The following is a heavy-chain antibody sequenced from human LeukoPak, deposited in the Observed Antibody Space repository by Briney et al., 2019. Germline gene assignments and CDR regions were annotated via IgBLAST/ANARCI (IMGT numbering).Heavy chain of an antibody. CDR2: MRSETDGGTT. Sequence: GGSLRLSCVVSGFXFVNAWMSWVRQAPGKGLEWVGCMRSETDGGTTEYAAPVKGRFTISRADSRNTVHLQMNSLKTEDTAVYYCTTALSYSGSYYSDNWGQGTLVTVSS. CDR1: GFXFVNAW. V-gene: IGHV3-15*01. D-gene: IGHD1-26*01. J-gene: IGHJ4*02. CDR3: TTALSYSGSYYSDN.